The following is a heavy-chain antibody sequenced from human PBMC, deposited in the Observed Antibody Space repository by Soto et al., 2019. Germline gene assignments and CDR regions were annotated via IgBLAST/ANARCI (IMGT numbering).Heavy chain of an antibody. CDR3: AGALGYCSSTSCYYYYMDV. D-gene: IGHD2-2*01. V-gene: IGHV6-1*01. J-gene: IGHJ6*03. CDR1: GDSVSSNSAA. CDR2: TYYRSKWYN. Sequence: QVQLQQSGPGLVKPSQTLSLTCAISGDSVSSNSAAWNWIRQSPSRGLEWLGRTYYRSKWYNDYAVSVKSRITINPDTSKNQFSLQLNSVTPEDTAVYYCAGALGYCSSTSCYYYYMDVWGKGTTVTVSS.